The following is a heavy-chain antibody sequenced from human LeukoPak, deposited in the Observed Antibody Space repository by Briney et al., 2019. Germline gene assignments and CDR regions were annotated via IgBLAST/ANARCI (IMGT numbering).Heavy chain of an antibody. CDR1: GYTFTSYG. J-gene: IGHJ4*02. D-gene: IGHD3-10*01. CDR3: ARDMFITIVRGARPPCGY. Sequence: ASVKVSCKASGYTFTSYGISWVRQAPGQGLEWMGWISAYNGNTNYAQKLQGRVTKTTDTSTSTAYMELRSLRSDDTAVYYCARDMFITIVRGARPPCGYWGQGTLVTVSS. V-gene: IGHV1-18*01. CDR2: ISAYNGNT.